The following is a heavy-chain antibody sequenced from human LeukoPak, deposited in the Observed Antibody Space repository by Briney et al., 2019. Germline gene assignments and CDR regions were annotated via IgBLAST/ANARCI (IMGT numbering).Heavy chain of an antibody. V-gene: IGHV1-69*13. CDR2: IIPIFGTA. CDR3: ARSWLVPAAFDY. J-gene: IGHJ4*02. D-gene: IGHD2-2*01. Sequence: SVKVSCKASGGTCSSYAISWVRQAPGQGLEWMGGIIPIFGTANYAQKFQGRVTITADESTSTAYMELSSLRSEDTAVYYCARSWLVPAAFDYWGQGTLVTVSS. CDR1: GGTCSSYA.